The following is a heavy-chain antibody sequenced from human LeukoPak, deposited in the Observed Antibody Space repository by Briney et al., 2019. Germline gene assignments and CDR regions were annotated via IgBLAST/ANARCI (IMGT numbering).Heavy chain of an antibody. Sequence: PGGSLRLSCAASGFTFSSYWMSWVRQAPGKGLEWVANIKQDGSEKYYVDSVKGRFTISRDNAKNSPYLQMNSLRAEDTAVYYCARDSNDFWSGYYSYFDYWGQGTLVTVSS. V-gene: IGHV3-7*01. CDR2: IKQDGSEK. J-gene: IGHJ4*02. D-gene: IGHD3-3*01. CDR1: GFTFSSYW. CDR3: ARDSNDFWSGYYSYFDY.